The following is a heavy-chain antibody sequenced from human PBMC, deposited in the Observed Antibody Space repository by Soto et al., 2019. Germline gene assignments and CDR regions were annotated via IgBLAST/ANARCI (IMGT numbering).Heavy chain of an antibody. D-gene: IGHD3-22*01. CDR1: GFTFSGSA. CDR2: IRSKANSYAT. CDR3: TTGDSSGQRDWGFDY. V-gene: IGHV3-73*01. J-gene: IGHJ4*02. Sequence: EVQLVESGGGLVQPGGSLKLSCAASGFTFSGSAMHWVRQASGKGLEWVGRIRSKANSYATAYAASVKGRFTISRDDSKNTAYLQMNSLKTEDTAVYYCTTGDSSGQRDWGFDYWGQGTLVTVSS.